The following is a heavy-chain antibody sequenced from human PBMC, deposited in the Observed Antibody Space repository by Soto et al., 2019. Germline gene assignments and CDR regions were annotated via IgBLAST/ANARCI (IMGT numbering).Heavy chain of an antibody. Sequence: TLSLTCGVYRGSFSGLYWTWVRQTPGKGLEWIGEINHSGSTNYNPSLKNRVTISVDRSTNYFSLRMTSVTAADAAVYYCARGRGCVYGYNFYGMDVWGQGTTVTVSS. CDR2: INHSGST. CDR1: RGSFSGLY. CDR3: ARGRGCVYGYNFYGMDV. D-gene: IGHD6-19*01. V-gene: IGHV4-34*01. J-gene: IGHJ6*02.